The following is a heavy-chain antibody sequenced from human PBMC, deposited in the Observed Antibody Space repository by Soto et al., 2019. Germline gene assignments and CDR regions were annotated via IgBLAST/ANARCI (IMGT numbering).Heavy chain of an antibody. J-gene: IGHJ4*02. D-gene: IGHD2-2*01. CDR2: ISAYNGNT. Sequence: ASVKVSCKASGYTFTSHGISWVRQAPGQGLEWMGWISAYNGNTNYAQKLQGRVTMTTDTSTSTAYMELRSLRSDDTAVYYCARDILGYCSSTSCYRNFDYWGQGTLVTVSS. CDR3: ARDILGYCSSTSCYRNFDY. CDR1: GYTFTSHG. V-gene: IGHV1-18*01.